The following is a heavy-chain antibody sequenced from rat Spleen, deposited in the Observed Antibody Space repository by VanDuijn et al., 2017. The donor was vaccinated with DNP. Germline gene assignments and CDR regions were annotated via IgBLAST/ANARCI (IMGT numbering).Heavy chain of an antibody. J-gene: IGHJ3*01. D-gene: IGHD1-11*01. V-gene: IGHV3-1*01. CDR1: GYSITSSY. CDR2: INYSGTT. Sequence: EVQLQESGPGPVKPSQSLSLTCSVTGYSITSSYRWNWIRKFPGNKMEWMGYINYSGTTAYNPSLKSRISITRDTSKNQFFLQLNSITTEDTATYYCARGPNYGGYPDFFDYWGQGTLVTVSS. CDR3: ARGPNYGGYPDFFDY.